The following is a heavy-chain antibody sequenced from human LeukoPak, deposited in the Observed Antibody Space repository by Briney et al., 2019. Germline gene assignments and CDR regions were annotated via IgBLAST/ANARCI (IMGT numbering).Heavy chain of an antibody. V-gene: IGHV3-7*01. J-gene: IGHJ4*02. CDR1: GFTVSSNY. Sequence: GGSLRLSCAASGFTVSSNYMSWVRRAPGKGLEWVANIKQDGSEKYYVDSVKGRFTISRDNAKNSLYLQMNSLRAEDTAVYFCARDYGMVPGIYWGQGTLVTVSS. CDR3: ARDYGMVPGIY. D-gene: IGHD4/OR15-4a*01. CDR2: IKQDGSEK.